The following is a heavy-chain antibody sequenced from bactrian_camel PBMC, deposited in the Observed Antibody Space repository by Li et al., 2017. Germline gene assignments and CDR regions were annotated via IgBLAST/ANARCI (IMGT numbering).Heavy chain of an antibody. CDR1: GATSSRYT. J-gene: IGHJ6*01. CDR2: MPFTAHSP. D-gene: IGHD7*01. V-gene: IGHV3-3*01. CDR3: VRPKDEVSLTSTFGY. Sequence: HVQLVESGGGSVQAGGSLRLSCEVNGATSSRYTMAWFRQAPGKEREGVASMPFTAHSPFYADQVKGRFTLSEDSAKNTVYLQMNSLQPEDTAVYYCVRPKDEVSLTSTFGYWGQGTQVTVS.